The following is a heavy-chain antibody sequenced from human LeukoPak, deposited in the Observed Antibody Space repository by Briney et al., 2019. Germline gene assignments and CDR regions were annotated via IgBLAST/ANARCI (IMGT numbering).Heavy chain of an antibody. CDR3: ARRLVRGYFDY. V-gene: IGHV3-23*01. CDR2: ISGSGGST. J-gene: IGHJ4*02. D-gene: IGHD6-6*01. CDR1: GFTFSSYA. Sequence: GGTLRLSCAASGFTFSSYAMSWVRQAPGKGLEWVSAISGSGGSTYYADSVKGRFTISRDNSKNTLYLQMNSLRAEDTAVYYCARRLVRGYFDYWGQGTLVTVSS.